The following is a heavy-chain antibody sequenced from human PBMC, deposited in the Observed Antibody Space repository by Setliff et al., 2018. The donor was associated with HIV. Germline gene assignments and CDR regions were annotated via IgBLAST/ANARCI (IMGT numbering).Heavy chain of an antibody. CDR2: IYTSGST. CDR1: GGSISSYY. D-gene: IGHD2-2*01. CDR3: ARGFDYAQRPPPLIY. J-gene: IGHJ4*02. Sequence: SETLSLTCTVSGGSISSYYWSWIRQPAGKGLEWIGRIYTSGSTNYNPSLKSRVTMSVDTSKNQFSLKLSSVTAADTAVYYCARGFDYAQRPPPLIYWGQGTLVTVSS. V-gene: IGHV4-4*07.